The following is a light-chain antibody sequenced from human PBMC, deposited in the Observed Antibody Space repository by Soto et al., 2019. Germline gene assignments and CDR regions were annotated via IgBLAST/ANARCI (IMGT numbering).Light chain of an antibody. Sequence: IQMTQSPSTLSGSVGDRVTITCRASQTISSWLAWYQQKPGKAPKLLIYKASTLKSGVPSSFSGSRSGTEFTLTISSLQPDDFATYYCQHYNSYSEAFGQGTKVDIK. CDR1: QTISSW. J-gene: IGKJ1*01. V-gene: IGKV1-5*03. CDR3: QHYNSYSEA. CDR2: KAS.